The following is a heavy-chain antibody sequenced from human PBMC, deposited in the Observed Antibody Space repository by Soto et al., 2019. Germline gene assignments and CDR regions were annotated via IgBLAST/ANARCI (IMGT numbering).Heavy chain of an antibody. J-gene: IGHJ4*02. CDR2: IYSAGSA. CDR1: GFTVSSYH. V-gene: IGHV3-66*01. D-gene: IGHD6-13*01. Sequence: GGSLRLSCAASGFTVSSYHMSWVRQAPGKGLEWVSVIYSAGSADFADSVKGRFTISRDNSKNTLYLQMSSLRAEDTAVYYCARVHRSSYHYFDYWGQGTLVTVSS. CDR3: ARVHRSSYHYFDY.